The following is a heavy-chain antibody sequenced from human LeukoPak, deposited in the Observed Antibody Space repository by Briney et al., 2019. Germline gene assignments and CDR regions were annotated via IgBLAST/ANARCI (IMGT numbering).Heavy chain of an antibody. Sequence: SETLTLTCTVCGCSISSGGYYWRWIRQHPGKGLEWITYIYDTGNTHYNPSLQSRVIISVDTSKNQFSVKMSSVTAADTAVYYCARFAYDGSGYLWFFDYWGQGTLVTVSS. CDR1: GCSISSGGYY. J-gene: IGHJ4*02. D-gene: IGHD3-22*01. CDR2: IYDTGNT. CDR3: ARFAYDGSGYLWFFDY. V-gene: IGHV4-31*03.